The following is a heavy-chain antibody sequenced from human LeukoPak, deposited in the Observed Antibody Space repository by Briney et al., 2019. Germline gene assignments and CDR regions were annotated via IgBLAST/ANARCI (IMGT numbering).Heavy chain of an antibody. CDR1: GGSISSYY. Sequence: PSETLSLTCTVSGGSISSYYWSWIRQPPGKGLEWIGYIYYSGSTNYNPSLKSRVTISVDTSKNQFSLKLSSVTAADTAVYYCARGASEALKDIVVVPAADAYYYYGMDVWGQGTTVTVSS. V-gene: IGHV4-59*01. CDR3: ARGASEALKDIVVVPAADAYYYYGMDV. CDR2: IYYSGST. J-gene: IGHJ6*02. D-gene: IGHD2-2*01.